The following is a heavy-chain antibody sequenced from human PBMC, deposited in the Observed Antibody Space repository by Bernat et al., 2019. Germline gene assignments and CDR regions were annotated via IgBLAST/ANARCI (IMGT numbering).Heavy chain of an antibody. CDR2: ISSSSSTI. V-gene: IGHV3-48*01. Sequence: EVQLVESGGGLVQPGGSLRLSCAASGFTFSSYSMNWVRQAPGKGLEWVSYISSSSSTIYYADSVKGRFTISRDNAKNSLYLQMNSLRAEDTAVYYCARTPRGGVDWLLYYYYGMDVWGQGTTVTVSS. J-gene: IGHJ6*02. CDR1: GFTFSSYS. D-gene: IGHD3-9*01. CDR3: ARTPRGGVDWLLYYYYGMDV.